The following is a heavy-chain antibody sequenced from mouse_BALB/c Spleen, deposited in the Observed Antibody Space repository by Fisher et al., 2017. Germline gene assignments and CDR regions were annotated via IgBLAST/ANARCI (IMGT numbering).Heavy chain of an antibody. V-gene: IGHV5-6-2*01. Sequence: RFTISRDNAKNTLYLQMSSLKSEDTALYYCASPRYGNPYYAMDYWGQGTSVTVSS. D-gene: IGHD2-10*02. CDR3: ASPRYGNPYYAMDY. J-gene: IGHJ4*01.